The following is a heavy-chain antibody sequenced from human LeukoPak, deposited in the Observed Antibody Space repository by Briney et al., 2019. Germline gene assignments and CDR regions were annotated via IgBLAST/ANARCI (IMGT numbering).Heavy chain of an antibody. CDR1: GGSISSYY. CDR3: ARVIFSVAGTGGYNYYYYMDV. Sequence: SETLSLTCTVSGGSISSYYWSWIRQPAGKGLEWIGRIYTSGSINYNPSLKSRVTMSVDTSKNQFSLKLSSVTAADTAVYYCARVIFSVAGTGGYNYYYYMDVWGKGTTVTVSS. J-gene: IGHJ6*03. V-gene: IGHV4-4*07. D-gene: IGHD6-19*01. CDR2: IYTSGSI.